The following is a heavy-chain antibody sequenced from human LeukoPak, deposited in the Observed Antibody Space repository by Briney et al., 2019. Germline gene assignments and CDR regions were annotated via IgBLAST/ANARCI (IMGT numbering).Heavy chain of an antibody. CDR1: GFTFSSYV. D-gene: IGHD1-26*01. J-gene: IGHJ4*02. Sequence: PGGSLRLSCAASGFTFSSYVMSWVRQAPGKGLEWVSAISSSGGSTNYADSVKGRFTISRDNLKNTLYLQMNSLRAEDTAVYYCAKAGVGATVFDYWGQGTLVTVSS. CDR3: AKAGVGATVFDY. V-gene: IGHV3-23*01. CDR2: ISSSGGST.